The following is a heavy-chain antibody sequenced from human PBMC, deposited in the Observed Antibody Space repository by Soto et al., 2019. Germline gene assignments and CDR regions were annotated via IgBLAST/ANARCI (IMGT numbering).Heavy chain of an antibody. CDR2: IIPILGIA. D-gene: IGHD3-9*01. CDR3: ARDQGYYDILTGSHLNWFDP. Sequence: QVQLVQSGAEVKKPGSSVKVSCKASGGTFSSYTISWVRQAPGQGLEWMGRIIPILGIANYAQKFQGRVMITADKSTSTAYMELSSLRSEDTAVYYCARDQGYYDILTGSHLNWFDPWGQGTLVTVSS. J-gene: IGHJ5*02. CDR1: GGTFSSYT. V-gene: IGHV1-69*08.